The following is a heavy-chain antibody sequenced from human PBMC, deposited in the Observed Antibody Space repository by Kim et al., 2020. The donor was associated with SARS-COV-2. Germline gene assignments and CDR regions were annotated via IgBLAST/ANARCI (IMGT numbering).Heavy chain of an antibody. D-gene: IGHD6-13*01. CDR1: GYSFTSYW. J-gene: IGHJ6*02. Sequence: GESLKISCKGSGYSFTSYWIGWVRQMPGKGLEWMGIIYPGDSDTRYSPSFQGQVTISADKSISTAYLQWSSLKASDTAMYYCARIAAEYYYYYGMDVWGQATTLPVSS. CDR3: ARIAAEYYYYYGMDV. V-gene: IGHV5-51*01. CDR2: IYPGDSDT.